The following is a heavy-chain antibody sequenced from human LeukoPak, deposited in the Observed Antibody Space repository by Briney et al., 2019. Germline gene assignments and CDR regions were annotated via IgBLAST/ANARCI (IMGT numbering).Heavy chain of an antibody. D-gene: IGHD2-15*01. CDR2: ISASNGNT. V-gene: IGHV1-18*01. CDR3: ARDRRYCSGGSCYFGDLFDP. Sequence: GASVKVSRKASGYTFSSDGISWGRQAPGQGLEWRGWISASNGNTNYAQKLQGRVTLTTDTSTSTAYMELRRLRSHDTAVYYCARDRRYCSGGSCYFGDLFDPWGQGTLVTVSS. CDR1: GYTFSSDG. J-gene: IGHJ5*02.